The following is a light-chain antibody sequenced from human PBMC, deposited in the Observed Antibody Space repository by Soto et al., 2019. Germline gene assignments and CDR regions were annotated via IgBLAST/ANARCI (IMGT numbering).Light chain of an antibody. V-gene: IGKV3-15*01. Sequence: GESDSLSCRASQSVSSSNLAWYQQKPGQAPRLLMFRTSSRATGFPARFSGSGSGTEFNLTLRSLQPDDFATYYCQHYNSYSGAFGEGTKVDIK. J-gene: IGKJ1*01. CDR1: QSVSSSN. CDR3: QHYNSYSGA. CDR2: RTS.